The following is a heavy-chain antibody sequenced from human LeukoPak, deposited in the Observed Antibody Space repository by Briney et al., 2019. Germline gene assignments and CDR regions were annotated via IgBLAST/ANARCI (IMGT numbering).Heavy chain of an antibody. Sequence: PSQTLSLTCTVSGGSISSGGYYWSWIRQHPGKGLEWIGYIYYSGSTYYNPSLKSRVTISVDTSKNQFSLKLSSVTAADTAVYYCVSIHQPPPVGTLYYYYYMDVWGKGTTVTVSS. CDR2: IYYSGST. J-gene: IGHJ6*03. D-gene: IGHD1-26*01. CDR3: VSIHQPPPVGTLYYYYYMDV. CDR1: GGSISSGGYY. V-gene: IGHV4-31*03.